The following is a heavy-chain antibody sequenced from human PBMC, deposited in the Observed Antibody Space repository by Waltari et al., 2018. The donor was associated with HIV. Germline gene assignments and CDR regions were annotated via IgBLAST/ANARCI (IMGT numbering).Heavy chain of an antibody. D-gene: IGHD4-4*01. CDR2: MRYDGTNK. Sequence: QVQLVESGGGVVQPGGSLRLSCAASGFPFTAYTIHWSRPAPGKGLEWVAFMRYDGTNKYYADSVKGRFTISRDNSKNSLYLQMNSLRAEDTALYYCAKEGATLTTSAYFYYYGMDVWGQGTTVTVSS. CDR1: GFPFTAYT. V-gene: IGHV3-30*02. CDR3: AKEGATLTTSAYFYYYGMDV. J-gene: IGHJ6*02.